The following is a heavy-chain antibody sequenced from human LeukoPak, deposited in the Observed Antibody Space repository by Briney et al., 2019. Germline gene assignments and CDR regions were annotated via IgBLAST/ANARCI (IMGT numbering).Heavy chain of an antibody. D-gene: IGHD4-23*01. CDR1: GFTFSSYA. CDR2: ISYDGSNK. V-gene: IGHV3-30-3*01. J-gene: IGHJ5*01. Sequence: GGSLRLSCAASGFTFSSYAMHWVRQAPGKGLEWVAVISYDGSNKYYADSVKGRFTISRDNSKNTLYLQMNSLRAEETAVYYWARNPTTTVVTLNWFDPWGKEPWSPSPQ. CDR3: ARNPTTTVVTLNWFDP.